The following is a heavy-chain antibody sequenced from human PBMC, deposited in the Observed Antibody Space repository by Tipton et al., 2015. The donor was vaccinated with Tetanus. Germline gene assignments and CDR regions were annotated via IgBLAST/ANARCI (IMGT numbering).Heavy chain of an antibody. J-gene: IGHJ4*02. CDR1: GFIFSSYG. CDR2: SWYDGTDK. V-gene: IGHV3-33*01. D-gene: IGHD2-15*01. CDR3: AREADCSGGSCFSGDFDN. Sequence: SLRLSCAASGFIFSSYGIHWARQAPGKGLEWVAGSWYDGTDKYYADSEKGRFTISRDNSKNPLYLQMNSLRAEDTAVYYCAREADCSGGSCFSGDFDNWGPGAQVPVSS.